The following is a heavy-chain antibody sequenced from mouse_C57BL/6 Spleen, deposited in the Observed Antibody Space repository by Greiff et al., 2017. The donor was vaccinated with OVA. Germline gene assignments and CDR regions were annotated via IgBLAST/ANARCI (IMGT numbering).Heavy chain of an antibody. CDR1: GYTFTGYW. CDR2: ILPGSGST. V-gene: IGHV1-9*01. J-gene: IGHJ2*01. Sequence: QVQLKQSGAELMKPGASVKLSCKATGYTFTGYWIEWVKQRPGHGLEWIGEILPGSGSTNYNEKFKGKATFTADTSSNTAYMQLSSLTTEDSAIYYCARLDSDYYGSSRYYFDYWGQGTTLTVSS. CDR3: ARLDSDYYGSSRYYFDY. D-gene: IGHD1-1*01.